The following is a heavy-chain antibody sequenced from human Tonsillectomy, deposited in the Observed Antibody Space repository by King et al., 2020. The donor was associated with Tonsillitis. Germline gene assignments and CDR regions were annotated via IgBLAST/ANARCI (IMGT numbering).Heavy chain of an antibody. V-gene: IGHV3-30*04. CDR2: MYSGGRKT. CDR3: ASDAVRGVIISWLDP. CDR1: GLILSDHG. Sequence: VQLVESGGGVVQPGRSLRLSCACSGLILSDHGRHCVRQAPGMGLEGVSSMYSGGRKTSYADCVKNRFTVSRDNSKNTLYLQMNSLRPEDTAVYYCASDAVRGVIISWLDPWGQGTLVTVSS. D-gene: IGHD3-10*01. J-gene: IGHJ5*02.